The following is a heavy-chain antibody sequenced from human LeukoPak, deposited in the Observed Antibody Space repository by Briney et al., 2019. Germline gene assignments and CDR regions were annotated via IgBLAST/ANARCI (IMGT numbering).Heavy chain of an antibody. V-gene: IGHV1-69*05. CDR2: IIPIFGTA. CDR1: GGTFSSYA. D-gene: IGHD1-26*01. J-gene: IGHJ3*02. Sequence: GASVKVSCKASGGTFSSYAISRVRQAPGQGLEWMGGIIPIFGTANYAQKFQGRVTITTDESTSTAYMELSSLRSEDTAVYYCARGTRADDAFDIWGQGTMVTVSS. CDR3: ARGTRADDAFDI.